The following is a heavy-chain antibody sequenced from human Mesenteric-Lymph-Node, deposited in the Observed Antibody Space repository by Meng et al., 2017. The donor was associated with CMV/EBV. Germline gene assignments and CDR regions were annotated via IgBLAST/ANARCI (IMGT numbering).Heavy chain of an antibody. CDR1: GDFISSSDYY. J-gene: IGHJ4*02. CDR3: ARDIPYRNYFDY. D-gene: IGHD2-21*01. V-gene: IGHV4-39*07. CDR2: IYYSGNT. Sequence: SETLSLTCSVSGDFISSSDYYWGWIRQPPGKGLEWIGRIYYSGNTHYNRSLKSRLTISVDTSKNQFSLRLRSVTAADTAVYYCARDIPYRNYFDYWGQGTLVTVSS.